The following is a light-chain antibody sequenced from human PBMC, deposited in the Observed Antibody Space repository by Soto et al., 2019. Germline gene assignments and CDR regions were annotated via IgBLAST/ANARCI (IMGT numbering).Light chain of an antibody. Sequence: EIVLTQSPATLSLSPGARATLSCRASQSVSSYLAWYQQKPGQAPRLLIYDASNRATGIPARFSGSGSGTDLTLTIRSLEPEDCAVYYCQQRSNWPRGFTFGPGTKVDIK. CDR2: DAS. CDR3: QQRSNWPRGFT. J-gene: IGKJ3*01. CDR1: QSVSSY. V-gene: IGKV3-11*01.